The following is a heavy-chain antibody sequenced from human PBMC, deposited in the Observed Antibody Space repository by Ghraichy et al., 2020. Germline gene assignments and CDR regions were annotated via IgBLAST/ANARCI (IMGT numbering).Heavy chain of an antibody. D-gene: IGHD3-22*01. V-gene: IGHV1-69*05. J-gene: IGHJ4*02. CDR1: GGTFSSYA. CDR2: IIPIFGTA. Sequence: SVKVSCKASGGTFSSYAISWVRQAPGQGLEWMGGIIPIFGTANYAQKFQGRVTITTDESTSTAYMELSSLRSEDTAVYYCARGGPYYYDSSGYFNVDWGQGTLVTVSS. CDR3: ARGGPYYYDSSGYFNVD.